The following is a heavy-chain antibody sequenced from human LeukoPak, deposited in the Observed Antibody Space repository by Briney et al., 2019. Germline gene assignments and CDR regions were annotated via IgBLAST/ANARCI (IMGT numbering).Heavy chain of an antibody. V-gene: IGHV1-69*13. CDR1: GGTFTTFA. Sequence: ASVKVSCKASGGTFTTFAISWMRQAPGQGLQWTGAIVPIFGKSHYAQKLQGRLTITADESTNTAFMELARLTADDTAVYYCARESLAGTWPSDYWGQGTLVTVSS. J-gene: IGHJ4*02. CDR3: ARESLAGTWPSDY. CDR2: IVPIFGKS. D-gene: IGHD6-19*01.